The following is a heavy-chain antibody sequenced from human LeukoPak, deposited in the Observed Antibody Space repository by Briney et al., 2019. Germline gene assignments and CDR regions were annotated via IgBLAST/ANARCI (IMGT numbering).Heavy chain of an antibody. CDR2: IYYSGST. V-gene: IGHV4-59*01. D-gene: IGHD3-10*01. J-gene: IGHJ6*03. Sequence: KPSETLSLTCAVYGGSFSSYYWSWIRQPPGKGLEWIGYIYYSGSTNYNPSLKSRVTISVDTSKNQFSLKLSSVTAADTAVYYCARDSPYYYGSGSATYYMDVWGKGTTVTISS. CDR1: GGSFSSYY. CDR3: ARDSPYYYGSGSATYYMDV.